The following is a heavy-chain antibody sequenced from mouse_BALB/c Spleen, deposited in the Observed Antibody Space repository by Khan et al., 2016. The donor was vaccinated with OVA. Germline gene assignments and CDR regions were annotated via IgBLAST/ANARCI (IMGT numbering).Heavy chain of an antibody. CDR3: ARGDGYYVYFDY. CDR1: GYTFTYYV. D-gene: IGHD2-3*01. J-gene: IGHJ2*01. V-gene: IGHV1-81*01. CDR2: IYPGSDNA. Sequence: VQLQESGPELVKPGASVKMSCKASGYTFTYYVITWVKQRTGQGLEWIGEIYPGSDNAYYNERFKRKATLTADKSSNTTHMQLSSLTSEDSAVYFCARGDGYYVYFDYWGQGTTLTVSS.